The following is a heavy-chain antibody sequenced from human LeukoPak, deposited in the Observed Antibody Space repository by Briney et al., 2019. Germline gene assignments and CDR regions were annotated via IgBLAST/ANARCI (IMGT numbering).Heavy chain of an antibody. D-gene: IGHD3-22*01. J-gene: IGHJ5*02. Sequence: GGSLRLSCAASGFNFNEYSMSWVRRAPGKGLEWVSGISWNGGSSGYADSVKGRFTISRDNANNSLYLQMNSLTAEDTAFYYCARSITMMNAWGQGTLVTVSA. V-gene: IGHV3-20*04. CDR3: ARSITMMNA. CDR1: GFNFNEYS. CDR2: ISWNGGSS.